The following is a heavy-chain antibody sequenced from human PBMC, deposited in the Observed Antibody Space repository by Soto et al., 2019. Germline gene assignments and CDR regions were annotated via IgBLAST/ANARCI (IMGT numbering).Heavy chain of an antibody. D-gene: IGHD3-22*01. CDR2: IIPIFGTA. CDR1: GGTFSSYA. Sequence: QVHLVQSGAEVKKPGSSVKVSCKASGGTFSSYAISWVRQAPGQGLEWMGGIIPIFGTANYAQKFQGRVTITADKSTSTAYMELSSLRSEDTAVYYCARYYYDSSGYYSPYYYYGMDVWGQGTTVTVSS. J-gene: IGHJ6*02. CDR3: ARYYYDSSGYYSPYYYYGMDV. V-gene: IGHV1-69*06.